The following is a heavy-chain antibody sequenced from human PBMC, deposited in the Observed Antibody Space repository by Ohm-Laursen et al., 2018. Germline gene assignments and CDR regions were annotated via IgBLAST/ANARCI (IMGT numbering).Heavy chain of an antibody. D-gene: IGHD6-13*01. CDR1: GGSISSYY. Sequence: SQTLSLTCTVSGGSISSYYWTWVRQPAGKGLEWIGRISSSGSTNYNPSLKSRVTISVDTSKNQFSLKLSSVTAADTAVYYCARLWAAAETFDYWGQGTLVTVSS. V-gene: IGHV4-4*07. CDR3: ARLWAAAETFDY. J-gene: IGHJ4*02. CDR2: ISSSGST.